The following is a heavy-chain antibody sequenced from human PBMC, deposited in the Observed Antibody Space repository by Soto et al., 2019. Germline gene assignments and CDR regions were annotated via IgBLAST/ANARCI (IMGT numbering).Heavy chain of an antibody. J-gene: IGHJ4*02. Sequence: GGSLRLSCAASGFTFSSYAMSWVRQAPGKGLEWVSAISGSGGSTYYADSVKGRFTISRDNSKNTLYLQMNSLRAEDTAVYYCAKDADQYYYGSGSISFDYWGQGTLVTVSS. D-gene: IGHD3-10*01. CDR3: AKDADQYYYGSGSISFDY. CDR2: ISGSGGST. V-gene: IGHV3-23*01. CDR1: GFTFSSYA.